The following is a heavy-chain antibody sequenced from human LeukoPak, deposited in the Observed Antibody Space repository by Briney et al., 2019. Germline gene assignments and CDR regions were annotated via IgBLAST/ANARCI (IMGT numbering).Heavy chain of an antibody. CDR2: IRYDGSNK. Sequence: GGSLRLSCAASEFTFSSYGMHWVRQAPGKGLEWVAFIRYDGSNKYYADSVKGRFTISRDNSKNTLYLQMNSLRAEDTAVYYCAKVLWGDTAMGAKDGFDYWGQGTLVTVSS. CDR1: EFTFSSYG. CDR3: AKVLWGDTAMGAKDGFDY. J-gene: IGHJ4*02. D-gene: IGHD5-18*01. V-gene: IGHV3-30*02.